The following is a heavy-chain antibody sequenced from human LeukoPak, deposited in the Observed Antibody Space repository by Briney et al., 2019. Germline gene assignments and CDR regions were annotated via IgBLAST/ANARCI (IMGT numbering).Heavy chain of an antibody. V-gene: IGHV1-8*02. CDR3: ARGKRATILRYFDWLSKYNWFDP. CDR2: MNPNSGNT. D-gene: IGHD3-9*01. J-gene: IGHJ5*02. Sequence: ASVKVSCKASGYTFTGYYMHWVRQAPGQGLEWMGWMNPNSGNTGYAQKFQGRVTMTRNTSISTAYMELSSLRSEDTAVYYCARGKRATILRYFDWLSKYNWFDPWGQGTLVTVSS. CDR1: GYTFTGYY.